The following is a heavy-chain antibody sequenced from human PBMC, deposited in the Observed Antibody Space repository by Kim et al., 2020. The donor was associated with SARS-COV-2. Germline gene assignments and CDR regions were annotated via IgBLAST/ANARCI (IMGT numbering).Heavy chain of an antibody. J-gene: IGHJ1*01. CDR1: GYSFTTYW. Sequence: GESLKISCKGSGYSFTTYWLGWVRQMPGKGLEWMGFIYPGDSDTRYSPSFQGQVTISADKSITTAYLQWGSLKASDTAMYYCARRADREYFQLWGRGTLVTVSS. V-gene: IGHV5-51*01. CDR2: IYPGDSDT. CDR3: ARRADREYFQL.